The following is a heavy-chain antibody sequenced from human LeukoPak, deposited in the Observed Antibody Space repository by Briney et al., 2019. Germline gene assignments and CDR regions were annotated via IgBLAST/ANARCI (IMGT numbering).Heavy chain of an antibody. J-gene: IGHJ4*02. Sequence: PSETLSLTCAVHGGSFSGYYWSWIRQPPGKGLEWIGEINHSGSTNYNPSLKSRVTISVDTSKNQFSLKLSSVTAADTAVYYCATSGYSYVSFDYWGQGTLVTVSS. CDR3: ATSGYSYVSFDY. CDR2: INHSGST. D-gene: IGHD5-18*01. CDR1: GGSFSGYY. V-gene: IGHV4-34*01.